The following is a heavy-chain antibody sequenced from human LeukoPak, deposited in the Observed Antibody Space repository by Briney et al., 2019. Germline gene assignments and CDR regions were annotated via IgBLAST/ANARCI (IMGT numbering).Heavy chain of an antibody. CDR1: GFTFSSYE. D-gene: IGHD5-18*01. V-gene: IGHV3-48*03. Sequence: GGSLRLSCAASGFTFSSYEMNWVRQAPGKGLEWVSYISSSGSTIYYADLVKGRFTSSRDNAKYSLYLQMISLRADVTAVYFCARFQDTAMAYFDYWGQGTLVTVSS. CDR3: ARFQDTAMAYFDY. CDR2: ISSSGSTI. J-gene: IGHJ4*02.